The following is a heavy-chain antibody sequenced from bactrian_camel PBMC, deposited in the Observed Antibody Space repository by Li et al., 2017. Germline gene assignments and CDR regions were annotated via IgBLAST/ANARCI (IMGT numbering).Heavy chain of an antibody. V-gene: IGHV3S6*01. J-gene: IGHJ4*01. CDR3: AKVNRDEYYFGNWDY. CDR2: IYTGGGAT. D-gene: IGHD2*01. CDR1: GFTFSAYY. Sequence: HVQLVESGGGLVQPGGSLRLSCAASGFTFSAYYMTWVRQAPGKGLEWVCSIYTGGGATYYADSVKDRFTVSRDNAKNTLYLQLNNLEIEDTAMYYCAKVNRDEYYFGNWDYWGQGTQVTVS.